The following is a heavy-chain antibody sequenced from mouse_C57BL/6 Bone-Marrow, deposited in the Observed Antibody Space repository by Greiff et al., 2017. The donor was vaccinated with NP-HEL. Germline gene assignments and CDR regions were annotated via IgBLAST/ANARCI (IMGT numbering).Heavy chain of an antibody. CDR2: IDPSDSET. CDR1: GYTFTSYW. Sequence: VQLQQPGAELVRPGSSVKLSCKASGYTFTSYWMHWVKQRPIQGLEWIGNIDPSDSETHYNQKFTDKATLTVDKSSSTAYMQLSRLTSEDSAVYYCARAGEDTTGVNYYAMDDWGQGTSVTVSS. D-gene: IGHD1-1*01. CDR3: ARAGEDTTGVNYYAMDD. J-gene: IGHJ4*01. V-gene: IGHV1-52*01.